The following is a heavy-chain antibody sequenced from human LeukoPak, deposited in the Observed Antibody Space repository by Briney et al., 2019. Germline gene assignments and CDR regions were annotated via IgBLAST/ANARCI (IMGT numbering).Heavy chain of an antibody. CDR2: IYSGGST. V-gene: IGHV3-66*01. Sequence: GGSLRLSCAASGFTVSSNYMSWVRQAPGKGLEWVSVIYSGGSTYYADSVKGRFTISRDNSKNTLYLQMNSLRAEDTAVYYCAKVDCSSTSCYWNAFDIWGQGTMVTVSS. CDR1: GFTVSSNY. D-gene: IGHD2-2*01. CDR3: AKVDCSSTSCYWNAFDI. J-gene: IGHJ3*02.